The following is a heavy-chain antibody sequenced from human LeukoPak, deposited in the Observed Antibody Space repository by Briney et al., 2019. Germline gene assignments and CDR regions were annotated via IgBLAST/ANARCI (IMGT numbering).Heavy chain of an antibody. D-gene: IGHD2-15*01. CDR3: ARQAVGLGYCSGGSCYGPDYYYYGMDV. Sequence: LGESLKISCKGSGYSFTSYWIGWVRQMPGKGLEWMGIIYPGDSDTRYSPSFQGQVTISADKSISTAYLQWSSLKASDTAMYYCARQAVGLGYCSGGSCYGPDYYYYGMDVWGQGTTVTVSS. V-gene: IGHV5-51*01. J-gene: IGHJ6*02. CDR2: IYPGDSDT. CDR1: GYSFTSYW.